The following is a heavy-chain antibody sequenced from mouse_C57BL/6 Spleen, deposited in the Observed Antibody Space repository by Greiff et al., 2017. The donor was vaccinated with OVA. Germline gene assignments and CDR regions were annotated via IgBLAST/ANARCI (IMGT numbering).Heavy chain of an antibody. CDR2: IYPGDGDT. CDR1: GYAFSSYW. Sequence: QVQLKESGAELVKPGASVKISCKASGYAFSSYWMNWVKQRPGKGLEWMGQIYPGDGDTNYTGKFKGEATLTADKSSSTAYMQLSSLTSEDSAVYCCARSIATVVPYWYFDVWGTGTTVTVSS. V-gene: IGHV1-80*01. J-gene: IGHJ1*03. CDR3: ARSIATVVPYWYFDV. D-gene: IGHD1-1*01.